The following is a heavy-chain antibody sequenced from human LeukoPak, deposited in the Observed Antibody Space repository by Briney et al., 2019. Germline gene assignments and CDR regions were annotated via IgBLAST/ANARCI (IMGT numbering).Heavy chain of an antibody. Sequence: GGSLRLSCEASGFTFSSYWMSWVRQAPGKGLEWVANIKQDGSEKYYVDSVKGRFTISRDNAKNSLYLQMSSLRAEDTAVYYCARDRRYLDYWGQGTLVTVSS. CDR1: GFTFSSYW. D-gene: IGHD3-16*02. CDR3: ARDRRYLDY. CDR2: IKQDGSEK. V-gene: IGHV3-7*01. J-gene: IGHJ4*02.